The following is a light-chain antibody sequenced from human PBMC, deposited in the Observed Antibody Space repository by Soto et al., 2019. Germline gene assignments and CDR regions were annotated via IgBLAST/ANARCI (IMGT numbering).Light chain of an antibody. CDR3: AAWDDSFEV. CDR1: SSNIGSNT. CDR2: SNN. Sequence: QSVLTQPPSASGTPGQRVTISCSGSSSNIGSNTVNWYQQLPGTAPTLLIYSNNQRPSGVPDRFSGSKSGTSASLAISGLESEDEADYYCAAWDDSFEVFGGGTKLTVL. V-gene: IGLV1-44*01. J-gene: IGLJ2*01.